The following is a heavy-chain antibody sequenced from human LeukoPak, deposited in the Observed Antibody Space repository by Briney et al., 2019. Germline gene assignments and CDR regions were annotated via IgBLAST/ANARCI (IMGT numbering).Heavy chain of an antibody. J-gene: IGHJ4*02. CDR1: GDSISSSTFY. V-gene: IGHV4-39*02. CDR3: ARGRIMYYYGSGSYYNRFDY. Sequence: SETLSLTCTVSGDSISSSTFYWGWIRQPPGKGLEWIGSIYYSGRTYYNASLKSRVTISVDTSKNHFSLKLSSVTAAGTAVYYCARGRIMYYYGSGSYYNRFDYWGQGTLVTVSS. D-gene: IGHD3-10*01. CDR2: IYYSGRT.